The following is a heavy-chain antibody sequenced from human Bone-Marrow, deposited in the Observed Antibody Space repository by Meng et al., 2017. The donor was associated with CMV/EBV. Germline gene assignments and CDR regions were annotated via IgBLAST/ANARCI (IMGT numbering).Heavy chain of an antibody. Sequence: ASVKVSCKASGYTFTGYYMHWVRQAPGQGLEWMGWINPNSGGTNYAQKFQGRVTMTRDTSISTAYMELSRLRSDDTAVYYCASGVLMAGGINWSDPWGQGSLVTVPS. CDR1: GYTFTGYY. J-gene: IGHJ5*02. D-gene: IGHD2-8*01. CDR3: ASGVLMAGGINWSDP. V-gene: IGHV1-2*02. CDR2: INPNSGGT.